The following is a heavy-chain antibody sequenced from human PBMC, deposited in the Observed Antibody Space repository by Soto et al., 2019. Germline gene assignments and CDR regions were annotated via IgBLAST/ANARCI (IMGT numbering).Heavy chain of an antibody. J-gene: IGHJ4*02. CDR1: GYTFTSYY. CDR2: INPSGGST. V-gene: IGHV1-46*01. Sequence: ASVKVSCKASGYTFTSYYMHWVLQAPGQGLEWMGIINPSGGSTRYAQKFQGRVTMTRDTSTSTVYMELSSLRSEDTAVYYCAGGLIYDSSGYYFVYGGQGTLVTVS. D-gene: IGHD3-22*01. CDR3: AGGLIYDSSGYYFVY.